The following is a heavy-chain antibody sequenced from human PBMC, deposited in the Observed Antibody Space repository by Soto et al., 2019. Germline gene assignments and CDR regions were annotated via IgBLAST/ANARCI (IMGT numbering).Heavy chain of an antibody. Sequence: ASVKVSCKASGYTFTGYYMHWVRQAPGQGLEWMGWINPNSGGTNYAQKFQGRVTMTRDTSISTAYMELSRLRPDDTAVYYCARTYYDSSGYDYWGQGTLVTVSS. V-gene: IGHV1-2*02. CDR2: INPNSGGT. CDR1: GYTFTGYY. D-gene: IGHD3-22*01. J-gene: IGHJ4*02. CDR3: ARTYYDSSGYDY.